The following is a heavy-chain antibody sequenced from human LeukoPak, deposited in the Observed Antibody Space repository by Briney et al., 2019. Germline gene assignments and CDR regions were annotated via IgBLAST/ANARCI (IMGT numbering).Heavy chain of an antibody. D-gene: IGHD2-15*01. J-gene: IGHJ3*02. CDR2: IYSGGST. CDR3: AKVLTGSPPWRGAFDI. CDR1: GFTVSSNY. V-gene: IGHV3-53*01. Sequence: PGGSLRLSCAASGFTVSSNYMSWVRQAPGKGLEWVSVIYSGGSTYNADSMEGRFTISRDNSKNTLYLQMNSLRAEDTAVYYCAKVLTGSPPWRGAFDIWGQGTMVTVSS.